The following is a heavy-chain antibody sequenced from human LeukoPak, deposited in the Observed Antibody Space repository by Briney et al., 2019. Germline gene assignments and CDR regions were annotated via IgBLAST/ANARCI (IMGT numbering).Heavy chain of an antibody. D-gene: IGHD3-10*01. Sequence: GGSLRLSCAASGFTFSNYAMDWVRQAPGKGLEWVAIISYDGSNKYYADSVKGRFAISRDNSKSTLYLQMNSLRVEDTAVYYCTKGESVAFGFGEFPLDFWGQGTLVTVSS. J-gene: IGHJ4*02. CDR3: TKGESVAFGFGEFPLDF. CDR1: GFTFSNYA. CDR2: ISYDGSNK. V-gene: IGHV3-30-3*02.